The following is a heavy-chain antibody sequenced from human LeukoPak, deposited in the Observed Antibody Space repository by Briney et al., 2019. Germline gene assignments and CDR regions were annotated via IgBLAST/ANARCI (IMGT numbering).Heavy chain of an antibody. D-gene: IGHD3-22*01. Sequence: SETLSLTCSVSGGSISSSSYYWVWIRQPPGKGLEWIGCIYYSGNTYYNPSLKSRVSISLDTSKNQFSLKLSSVTVADTAVYYCARRYYYDSSGRDPFDCWGQGAVVTVSS. CDR2: IYYSGNT. V-gene: IGHV4-39*01. CDR3: ARRYYYDSSGRDPFDC. J-gene: IGHJ4*02. CDR1: GGSISSSSYY.